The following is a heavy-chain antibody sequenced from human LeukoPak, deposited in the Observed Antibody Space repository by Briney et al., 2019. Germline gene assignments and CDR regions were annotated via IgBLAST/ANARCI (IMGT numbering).Heavy chain of an antibody. CDR2: ITGSGGNT. CDR3: AKWGDFDVLTGYYVPGF. J-gene: IGHJ4*02. Sequence: GSLRLSCAASGFTFSNYAMSWVRQAPGKGLEWVSAITGSGGNTYYADSVKGRFTISRDNSKNTLYLQMNSLRDEDTAVYYCAKWGDFDVLTGYYVPGFWGQGTLVTVSS. V-gene: IGHV3-23*01. CDR1: GFTFSNYA. D-gene: IGHD3-9*01.